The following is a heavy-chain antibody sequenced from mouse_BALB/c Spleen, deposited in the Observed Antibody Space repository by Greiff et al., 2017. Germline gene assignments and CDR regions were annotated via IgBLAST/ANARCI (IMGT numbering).Heavy chain of an antibody. J-gene: IGHJ2*01. CDR2: IDPYDSET. V-gene: IGHV1-78*01. D-gene: IGHD1-1*02. CDR3: ARYGPLGY. CDR1: GYTFTDHA. Sequence: QVHVKQSDTELVKPGASVKISCKASGYTFTDHAIHWVKQRPEQGLEWIGRIDPYDSETHYNQKFKDKAILTVDKSSSTAYMQLSSLTSEDSAVYYCARYGPLGYWGQGTTLTVSS.